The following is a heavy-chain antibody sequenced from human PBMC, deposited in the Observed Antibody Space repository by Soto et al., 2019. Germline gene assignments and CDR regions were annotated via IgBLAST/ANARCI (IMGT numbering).Heavy chain of an antibody. CDR1: GCR. D-gene: IGHD2-8*01. CDR2: IWYDGSNK. V-gene: IGHV3-33*01. J-gene: IGHJ4*02. CDR3: ARAVKGNVRLDY. Sequence: GCRLLWDNQAPGKGLEWVAVIWYDGSNKYYADSVKGRFTISRDNSKNTLYLQMNSLRAEDTAVYFSARAVKGNVRLDYWFLLTLVTVSS.